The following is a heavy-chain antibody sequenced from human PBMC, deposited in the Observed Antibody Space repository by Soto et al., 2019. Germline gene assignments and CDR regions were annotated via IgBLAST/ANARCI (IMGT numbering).Heavy chain of an antibody. CDR3: ATGTVGATGVFY. CDR1: GFTFSSYS. J-gene: IGHJ4*02. CDR2: ISSSSSYI. V-gene: IGHV3-21*01. Sequence: PGGSLRLSCAASGFTFSSYSMNWVRQAPGKGLEWVSSISSSSSYIYYADSVKGRFTISRDNAKNSLYLQMNSLRAEDTAVYYCATGTVGATGVFYWGQGTLVTVSS. D-gene: IGHD1-26*01.